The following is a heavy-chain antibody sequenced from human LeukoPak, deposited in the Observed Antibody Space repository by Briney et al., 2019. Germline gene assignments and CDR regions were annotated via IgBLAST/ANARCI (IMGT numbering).Heavy chain of an antibody. V-gene: IGHV3-30*04. D-gene: IGHD6-19*01. CDR2: ISYDGSNK. J-gene: IGHJ6*02. Sequence: AGGSLRLSCAASGFTFSSYAMHWVRQAPGKGLKWVAVISYDGSNKYYADSVKGRFTISRDNSKNTLYLQMNSLRAEDTAVYYCARVAVAGQNYYYYYGMDVWGQGTTVTVSS. CDR3: ARVAVAGQNYYYYYGMDV. CDR1: GFTFSSYA.